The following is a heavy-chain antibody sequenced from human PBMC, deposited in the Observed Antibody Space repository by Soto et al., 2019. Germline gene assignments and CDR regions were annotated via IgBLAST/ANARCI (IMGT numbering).Heavy chain of an antibody. Sequence: XETLSLTCTVSAGSISSYYGSWIRQPPGKGLEWIGYIYYSGSTNYNPSLKSRVTISVDTSKNQFSLKLSSVTAADTAVYSCAREGTAAIDYWGQGTLVTVSS. J-gene: IGHJ4*02. CDR2: IYYSGST. CDR1: AGSISSYY. D-gene: IGHD2-2*02. V-gene: IGHV4-59*01. CDR3: AREGTAAIDY.